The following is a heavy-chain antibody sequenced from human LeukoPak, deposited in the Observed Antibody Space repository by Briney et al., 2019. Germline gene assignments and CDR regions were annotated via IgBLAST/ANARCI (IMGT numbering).Heavy chain of an antibody. CDR2: IGSGNSHI. CDR1: GLTFSTYT. V-gene: IGHV3-21*01. Sequence: GGSLRLSCAASGLTFSTYTMNWVRQAPGKGLEGVSSIGSGNSHIYYAHPVKGRFPISRDNAKNSLYLHINSLRPEDTSLYFCARDYYDCGSYPGKYWGQGTLVTVSS. D-gene: IGHD3-16*01. J-gene: IGHJ4*02. CDR3: ARDYYDCGSYPGKY.